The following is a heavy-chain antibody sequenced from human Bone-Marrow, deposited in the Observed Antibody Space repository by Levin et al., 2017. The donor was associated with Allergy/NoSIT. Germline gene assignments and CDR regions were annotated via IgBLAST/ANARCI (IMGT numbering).Heavy chain of an antibody. CDR1: GFIFSNYA. CDR3: AGYDTSAYHSPFAY. D-gene: IGHD3-22*01. V-gene: IGHV3-23*01. CDR2: ISGSGGNT. J-gene: IGHJ4*02. Sequence: GGSLRLSCAASGFIFSNYAMNWVRQAPGKGLEWVSQISGSGGNTHYADSVKGRFTFSRDNSKNTLYLQMNSLRAEDTAVYYCAGYDTSAYHSPFAYWGQGTLVTVSS.